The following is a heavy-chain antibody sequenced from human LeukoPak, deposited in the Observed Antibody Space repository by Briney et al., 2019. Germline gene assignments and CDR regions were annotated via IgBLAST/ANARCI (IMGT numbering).Heavy chain of an antibody. D-gene: IGHD2-15*01. CDR1: GDSVSSNSAT. Sequence: SQTLSLTFAFSGDSVSSNSATWNWIRQSPSRGLEWLGSTYYRSKWYNDYAVSVKSRIIISPDTSKNQFSLQLNSVTPEDTAVYYCARDREVAWYCDLWGRGTLVTVSS. CDR3: ARDREVAWYCDL. J-gene: IGHJ2*01. V-gene: IGHV6-1*01. CDR2: TYYRSKWYN.